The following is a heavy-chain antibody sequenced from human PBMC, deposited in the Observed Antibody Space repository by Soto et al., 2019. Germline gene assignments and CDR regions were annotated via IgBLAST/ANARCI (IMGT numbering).Heavy chain of an antibody. CDR3: AKCSVGTVRSSGWCNWFDP. D-gene: IGHD6-19*01. J-gene: IGHJ5*02. CDR1: GFTFSSSA. V-gene: IGHV3-23*01. CDR2: IRVGGGYT. Sequence: EVRLLESGGGLAQPGGSLRLSCAASGFTFSSSAMNWVRQAPGKGLEWVSSIRVGGGYTFYADSVRGRFTVSRDISRNTLYLQMNSLRAEDTAIYYCAKCSVGTVRSSGWCNWFDPWGQGTLVTVSS.